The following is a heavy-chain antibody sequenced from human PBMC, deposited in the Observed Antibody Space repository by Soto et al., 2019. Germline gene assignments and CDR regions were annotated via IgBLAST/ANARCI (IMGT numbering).Heavy chain of an antibody. Sequence: QVLLQQWGAGLLKPSETLSLTCAVYGGSFSAYYWSWIRQPPGKGLEWIGEINHSGSTNYNPSLNSRPTLSVATSKNQFSLKLSSVTAADTAVYYFPRPSRFEYWGQGTLVTVSS. D-gene: IGHD6-6*01. CDR3: PRPSRFEY. CDR2: INHSGST. J-gene: IGHJ4*02. V-gene: IGHV4-34*01. CDR1: GGSFSAYY.